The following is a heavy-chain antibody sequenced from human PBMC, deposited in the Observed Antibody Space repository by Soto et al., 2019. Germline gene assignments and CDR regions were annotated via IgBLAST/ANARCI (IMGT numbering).Heavy chain of an antibody. CDR3: ARGGRLWFGELYFDY. J-gene: IGHJ4*02. V-gene: IGHV4-61*01. Sequence: QVQLQESGPGLVKPSETLSLTCTVSGGSVSSGSYYWSWIRQPPGKGLEWIGYIYYSGSTNYNPSLKSRVTISVDTSKNQFALKLSSVTAADTAVYYCARGGRLWFGELYFDYWGQGTLVTVSS. CDR1: GGSVSSGSYY. D-gene: IGHD3-10*01. CDR2: IYYSGST.